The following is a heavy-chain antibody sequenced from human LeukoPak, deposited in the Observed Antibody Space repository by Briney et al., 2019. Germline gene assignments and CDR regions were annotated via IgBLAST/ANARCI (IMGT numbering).Heavy chain of an antibody. Sequence: PGGSLRLSCAASGFTFSSYWMSWVRQAPGKGLEWVANIKQDGSEKYYVDSVTGRFTISRDNAKNSLYLQMNSLRAEDTAVYYCARSLGPHYGDPIDYWGQGTLVTVSS. J-gene: IGHJ4*02. CDR2: IKQDGSEK. CDR1: GFTFSSYW. D-gene: IGHD4-17*01. CDR3: ARSLGPHYGDPIDY. V-gene: IGHV3-7*01.